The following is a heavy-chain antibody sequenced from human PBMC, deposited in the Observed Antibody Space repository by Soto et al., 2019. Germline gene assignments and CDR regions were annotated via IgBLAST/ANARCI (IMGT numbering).Heavy chain of an antibody. D-gene: IGHD3-3*01. V-gene: IGHV3-30*03. CDR1: GFSFSNNV. J-gene: IGHJ6*02. CDR2: ISYDGGNA. CDR3: ARDLTVFGVLNGDSPMDV. Sequence: PGGSLRLSCAGSGFSFSNNVMPWVRQAQGKGLGWVAVISYDGGNAYYAESVKGRFTVSRDNSKNTMYIEMRSVRGDDTAVYYCARDLTVFGVLNGDSPMDVWGQGTTVTVSS.